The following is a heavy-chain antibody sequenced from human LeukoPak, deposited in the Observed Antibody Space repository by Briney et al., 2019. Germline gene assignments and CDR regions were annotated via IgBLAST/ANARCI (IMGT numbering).Heavy chain of an antibody. CDR1: GFTFSSYW. CDR2: IKQDGSEK. Sequence: GGSLRLSSAASGFTFSSYWMSWVRQAPGKGLEWVANIKQDGSEKYYVDSVKGRFTISRDNAKNSLYLQMNSLRAEDTAVYYCARDYDSSGYYSNTIDYWGQGTLVTVSS. V-gene: IGHV3-7*01. J-gene: IGHJ4*02. CDR3: ARDYDSSGYYSNTIDY. D-gene: IGHD3-22*01.